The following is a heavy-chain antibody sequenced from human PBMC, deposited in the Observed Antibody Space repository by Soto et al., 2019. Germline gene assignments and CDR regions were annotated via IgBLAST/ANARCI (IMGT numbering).Heavy chain of an antibody. Sequence: GASVKVSCKAAGYTFTVYYMHWVRQAPGQGLEWMGWINPNSGGTNYAQKFQGWVTMTRDTSISTAYMELSRLRSDDTAVYYCARGRDGYKYDAFDIWGQGTMVTVSS. CDR2: INPNSGGT. CDR3: ARGRDGYKYDAFDI. V-gene: IGHV1-2*04. D-gene: IGHD5-12*01. J-gene: IGHJ3*02. CDR1: GYTFTVYY.